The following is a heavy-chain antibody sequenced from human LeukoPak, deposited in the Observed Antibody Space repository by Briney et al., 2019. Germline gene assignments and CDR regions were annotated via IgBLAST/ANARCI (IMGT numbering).Heavy chain of an antibody. CDR1: GFTFSSYW. CDR2: ISSDGSST. D-gene: IGHD3-3*01. Sequence: QTGGSLRLSCAASGFTFSSYWMHWVRQVPGKGLVWVSRISSDGSSTSYADSVKGRFTVSRDDAKNTLYLQMNSLRAEDTAVYYCSRAANFWSGYFDYWGQGALVTVSP. V-gene: IGHV3-74*01. CDR3: SRAANFWSGYFDY. J-gene: IGHJ4*02.